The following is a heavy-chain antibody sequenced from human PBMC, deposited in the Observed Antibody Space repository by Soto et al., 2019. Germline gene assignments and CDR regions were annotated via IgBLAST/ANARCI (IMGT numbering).Heavy chain of an antibody. D-gene: IGHD6-19*01. CDR1: GYTFTSYG. J-gene: IGHJ4*02. CDR2: ISAYNGNT. CDR3: ARVSQGGSSGWRYYFDY. V-gene: IGHV1-18*01. Sequence: QVPLVQSGAEVKKPGASVKVSCKASGYTFTSYGISWVRQAPGQGLEWMGWISAYNGNTNYAQKLQGRVTMTTDTSTSTAYMELRSLRSDDTAVYYCARVSQGGSSGWRYYFDYWGQGTLVTVSS.